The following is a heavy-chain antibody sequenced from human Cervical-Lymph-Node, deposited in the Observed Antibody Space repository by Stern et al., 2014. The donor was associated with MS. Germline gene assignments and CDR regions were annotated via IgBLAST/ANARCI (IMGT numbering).Heavy chain of an antibody. J-gene: IGHJ4*02. V-gene: IGHV3-9*01. CDR1: DDFA. D-gene: IGHD6-19*01. CDR3: VKDLAIGHVNGWHSLFES. Sequence: VQLMQSGGGLVQPGRSLRVSFDDFAMHWVRQAPGKGLEWVSGISWNSCGIAYADSVKCRFTISRDNAKNSLYLQMTSLKTEDTALYYCVKDLAIGHVNGWHSLFESWGQGTLVIVSS. CDR2: ISWNSCGI.